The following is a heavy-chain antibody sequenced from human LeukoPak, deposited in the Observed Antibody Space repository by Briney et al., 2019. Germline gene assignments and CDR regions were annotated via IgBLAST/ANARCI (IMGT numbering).Heavy chain of an antibody. CDR1: GGSISSSSYY. J-gene: IGHJ4*02. V-gene: IGHV4-39*02. CDR3: AREIEQQLVVDY. CDR2: IYYSGST. D-gene: IGHD6-13*01. Sequence: PSETLSLTCTVPGGSISSSSYYWGWIRQPPGKGLEWFGSIYYSGSTYYNPSLKSRVTISVDTSKNQFSLKLSSVTAADTAVYYCAREIEQQLVVDYWGQGTLVTVSS.